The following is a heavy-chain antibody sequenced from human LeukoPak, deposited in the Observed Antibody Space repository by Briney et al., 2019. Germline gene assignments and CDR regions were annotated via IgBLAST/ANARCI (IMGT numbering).Heavy chain of an antibody. Sequence: GGSLRLSCAASGFTFSNAWMNWVRQAPGKGLEWVGRIKSKTDGGTTDYAAPVKGRFTISRDDSKNTLYLQMNSLKTDDTAVYYCTTRNCSGGSCHDYWGQGTLVTVSS. CDR3: TTRNCSGGSCHDY. CDR2: IKSKTDGGTT. D-gene: IGHD2-15*01. CDR1: GFTFSNAW. V-gene: IGHV3-15*07. J-gene: IGHJ4*02.